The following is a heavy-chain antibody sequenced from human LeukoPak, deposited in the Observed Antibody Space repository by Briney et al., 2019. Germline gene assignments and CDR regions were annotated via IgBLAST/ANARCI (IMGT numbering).Heavy chain of an antibody. V-gene: IGHV4-34*01. CDR2: INHSGST. CDR3: ARARILGSNYYYYMDV. D-gene: IGHD3-3*02. Sequence: SETLSLTCAVYGGSFSDYYWSWIRQPPGKGLEWIGEINHSGSTNYNPSLKSRVTISVDTSKNQLPLKLNSVTAADTAVYYCARARILGSNYYYYMDVWGKGTTVTVSS. J-gene: IGHJ6*03. CDR1: GGSFSDYY.